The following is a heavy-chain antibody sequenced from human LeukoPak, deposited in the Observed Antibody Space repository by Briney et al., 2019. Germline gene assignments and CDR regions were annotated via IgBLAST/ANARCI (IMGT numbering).Heavy chain of an antibody. J-gene: IGHJ4*02. CDR3: ARVTDGDYPDY. V-gene: IGHV3-66*01. CDR2: IYSGGTT. Sequence: PGGSLRLSCAASGFTVSTNYMSWVRQAPGKGLEWVSLIYSGGTTYYADSVKDRFTTSRDNSKNTLYLQMNSPRADDTAVYYCARVTDGDYPDYWGQGTLVTVSS. CDR1: GFTVSTNY. D-gene: IGHD4-17*01.